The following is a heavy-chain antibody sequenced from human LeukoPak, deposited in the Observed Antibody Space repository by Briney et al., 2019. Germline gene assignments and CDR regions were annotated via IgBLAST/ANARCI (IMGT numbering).Heavy chain of an antibody. Sequence: RSSETLSLTCTVSGGSISSYYWSWIRQPAGKGLEWIGRIYTSGSTNYNPSLKSRVTMSVDTSKNQFSLKLSSVTAADTAVYYCARDRILYYYYYGMDVWGQGTTVTVSS. V-gene: IGHV4-4*07. CDR3: ARDRILYYYYYGMDV. CDR1: GGSISSYY. J-gene: IGHJ6*02. CDR2: IYTSGST.